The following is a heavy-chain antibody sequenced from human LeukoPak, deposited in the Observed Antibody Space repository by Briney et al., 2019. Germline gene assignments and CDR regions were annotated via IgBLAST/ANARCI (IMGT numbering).Heavy chain of an antibody. V-gene: IGHV3-23*01. CDR1: GFTLSSDA. Sequence: GGSLRLSCAVSGFTLSSDAISWVRQAPGKGLGWVSAVSGCGGSTYYADSVKDRVTISRDNSKNTLYLQMNSLSAEDTAVYYCAYSSGRAYYFDYWGQGTLVTVSS. J-gene: IGHJ4*02. CDR3: AYSSGRAYYFDY. CDR2: VSGCGGST. D-gene: IGHD6-19*01.